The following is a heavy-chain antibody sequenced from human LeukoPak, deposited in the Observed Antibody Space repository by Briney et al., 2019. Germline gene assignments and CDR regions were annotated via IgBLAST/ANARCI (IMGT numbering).Heavy chain of an antibody. Sequence: ASVKVSCKASGGTFSSYAISWVRQATGQGLEWMGWMNPNSGNTGYAQKFQGRVTMTRNTSISTAYMELSSLRSEDTAVYYCARGSAGHNLRFDPWGQGTLVTVSS. D-gene: IGHD1-1*01. CDR2: MNPNSGNT. CDR1: GGTFSSYA. CDR3: ARGSAGHNLRFDP. V-gene: IGHV1-8*02. J-gene: IGHJ5*02.